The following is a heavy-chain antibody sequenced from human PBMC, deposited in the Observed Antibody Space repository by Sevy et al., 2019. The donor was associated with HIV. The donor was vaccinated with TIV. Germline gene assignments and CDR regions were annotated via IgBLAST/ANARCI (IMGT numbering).Heavy chain of an antibody. CDR1: GFTFSSYS. CDR3: AGGGGELLRNFDY. CDR2: ISSSSSYI. V-gene: IGHV3-21*01. D-gene: IGHD1-26*01. Sequence: GGSLRLSCAASGFTFSSYSMNWVRQAPGKGLEWVSSISSSSSYIYYADSVKGRFTISRENAKNSLYLQMNSLRAEDTAGYDWAGGGGELLRNFDYWGQGTLVTVSS. J-gene: IGHJ4*02.